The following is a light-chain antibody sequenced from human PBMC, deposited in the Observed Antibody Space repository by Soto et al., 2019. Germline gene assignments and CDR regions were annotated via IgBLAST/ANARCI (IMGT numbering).Light chain of an antibody. V-gene: IGKV1-5*01. Sequence: DIQMTQSPSTLSASVGDRVTITCRASQSISSWLAWYQQKPGKAPNLLIYDTSSLESGVPSRFSGSGSGTELSLTVRSLQPDDFATYYCHQYNSYSPRTFGQGTKVEMK. CDR2: DTS. J-gene: IGKJ1*01. CDR1: QSISSW. CDR3: HQYNSYSPRT.